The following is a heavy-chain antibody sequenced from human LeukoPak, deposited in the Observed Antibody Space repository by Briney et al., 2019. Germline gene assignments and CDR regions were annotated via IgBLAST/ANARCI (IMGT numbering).Heavy chain of an antibody. D-gene: IGHD6-19*01. J-gene: IGHJ3*02. CDR3: ATQAVYSSGWHNDDAFDS. CDR1: VGSISSGGYY. Sequence: KPSQTLSLTCTLSVGSISSGGYYSSWVRQHPGGGLEWIGYIYYHGSTNYNTSIQSRVTISVATSKTHSSLKLSSVTAADTAVYYCATQAVYSSGWHNDDAFDSGGQGTMVTVPS. CDR2: IYYHGST. V-gene: IGHV4-31*03.